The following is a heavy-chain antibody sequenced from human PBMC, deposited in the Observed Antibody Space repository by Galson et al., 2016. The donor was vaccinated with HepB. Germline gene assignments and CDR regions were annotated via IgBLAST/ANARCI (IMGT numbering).Heavy chain of an antibody. CDR1: GFTFSSYS. CDR2: ISSSSSTI. J-gene: IGHJ2*01. V-gene: IGHV3-48*02. D-gene: IGHD3-22*01. CDR3: ARDAEDSSGCYSKNYWYFDL. Sequence: SLRLSCAASGFTFSSYSMNWVRQAPGKGLEWVSYISSSSSTIYYADSVSGRFTISRDTAKNSLYLQMNSLRDDDTDVYYCARDAEDSSGCYSKNYWYFDLLGRCTLVTVSS.